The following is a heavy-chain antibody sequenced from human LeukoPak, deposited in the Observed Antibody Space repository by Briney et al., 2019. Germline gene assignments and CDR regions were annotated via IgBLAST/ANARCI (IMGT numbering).Heavy chain of an antibody. CDR2: MSASGSST. V-gene: IGHV3-23*01. CDR3: AKGAQYDFWSGYTLEYFDV. D-gene: IGHD3-3*01. CDR1: GFTFSSYA. Sequence: GGSLRLSCAASGFTFSSYAMNSVRQAPGKGLEWVTFMSASGSSTHYADSVKGRFTISRDNSNNTLYLQINSLRAEDTAAYYCAKGAQYDFWSGYTLEYFDVWGKGTLVTVSS. J-gene: IGHJ4*02.